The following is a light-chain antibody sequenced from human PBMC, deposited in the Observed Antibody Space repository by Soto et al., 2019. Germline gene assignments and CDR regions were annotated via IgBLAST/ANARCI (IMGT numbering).Light chain of an antibody. V-gene: IGKV3-20*01. CDR1: QSTSSTY. CDR3: QQYGSSPFT. J-gene: IGKJ4*01. Sequence: EIVLTQSPGTLSLSPGERATLSCRASQSTSSTYLAWYQHKPGQAPRLLIYGASSRATGIPDRFSGSGSGTDFTLTISRLEPEDFAVYYCQQYGSSPFTFGGGTKVEIK. CDR2: GAS.